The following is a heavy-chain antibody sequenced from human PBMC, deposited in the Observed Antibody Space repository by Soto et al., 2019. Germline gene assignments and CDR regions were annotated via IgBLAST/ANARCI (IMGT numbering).Heavy chain of an antibody. CDR3: ARSSEAVAGPFDY. D-gene: IGHD6-19*01. Sequence: ASETLSLTCAVYGGSFSGYYWSWIRQPPGKGLEWIGEINHGGSTNYNPSLKSRVTISVDTSKNQFSLKLSSVTAADTAVYYCARSSEAVAGPFDYWGQGSLVTVSS. J-gene: IGHJ4*02. V-gene: IGHV4-34*01. CDR2: INHGGST. CDR1: GGSFSGYY.